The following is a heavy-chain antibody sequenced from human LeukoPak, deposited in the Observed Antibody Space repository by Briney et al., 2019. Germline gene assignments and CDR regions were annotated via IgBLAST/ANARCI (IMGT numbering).Heavy chain of an antibody. CDR3: ARVKKLMPEFEF. CDR2: INPNSGAT. D-gene: IGHD2-2*01. CDR1: GYTFIDYY. V-gene: IGHV1-2*02. Sequence: EASVKVSFKSSGYTFIDYYIHWVRQAPGQGLEWMGWINPNSGATKYAQKFQGRVSMTRDTSINTAYMDLTNLRSDDTAIFYCARVKKLMPEFEFWGQGTLVTVSS. J-gene: IGHJ4*02.